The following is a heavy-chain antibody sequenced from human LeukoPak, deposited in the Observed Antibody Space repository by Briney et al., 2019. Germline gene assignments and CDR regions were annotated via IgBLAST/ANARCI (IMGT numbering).Heavy chain of an antibody. J-gene: IGHJ6*03. CDR2: ISSSGAYM. V-gene: IGHV3-21*01. CDR1: GFTFSSYG. Sequence: GGSLRLSCAASGFTFSSYGMNWVRQAPGKGLEGVSSISSSGAYMYYADSVKGGFTISRDNAKNSLYLQMNSLRVEDTAVYYCARSTTHPYYNYMDVWGKGTTVTVSS. D-gene: IGHD4-17*01. CDR3: ARSTTHPYYNYMDV.